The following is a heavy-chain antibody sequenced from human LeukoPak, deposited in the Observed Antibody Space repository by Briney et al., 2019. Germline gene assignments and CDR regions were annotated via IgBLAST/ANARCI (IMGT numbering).Heavy chain of an antibody. J-gene: IGHJ6*03. D-gene: IGHD5-24*01. CDR1: SYTFTSYD. CDR2: MNPNSGNT. V-gene: IGHV1-8*01. CDR3: ARSGVVATMGDYYYYYYMDV. Sequence: GASVKVSCKASSYTFTSYDINWVRQATGQGLEWMGWMNPNSGNTGYAQKFQGRVTMTRNTSISTAYMELSSLRSEDTAVYYCARSGVVATMGDYYYYYYMDVWGKGTTVTVSS.